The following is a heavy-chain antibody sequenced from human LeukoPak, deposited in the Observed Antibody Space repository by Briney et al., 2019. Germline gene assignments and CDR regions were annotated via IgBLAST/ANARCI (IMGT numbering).Heavy chain of an antibody. CDR2: INPNTGGT. J-gene: IGHJ4*02. D-gene: IGHD6-6*01. CDR3: ASYPRYSSSPPFDY. Sequence: GSVKVSCKASGYTFTGYYMHWVRQAPGQGLEWMGWINPNTGGTNYAQKFQGRVTMTRDTTISTAYMELSRLTSDDTAVYYCASYPRYSSSPPFDYWGQGTLVTVSS. CDR1: GYTFTGYY. V-gene: IGHV1-2*02.